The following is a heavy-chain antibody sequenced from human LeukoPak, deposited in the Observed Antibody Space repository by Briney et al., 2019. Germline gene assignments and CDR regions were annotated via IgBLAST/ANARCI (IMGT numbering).Heavy chain of an antibody. D-gene: IGHD4-23*01. V-gene: IGHV3-48*03. CDR2: IGSSGTTI. CDR1: GYTFSTYE. J-gene: IGHJ3*02. Sequence: PGGSLRLSCAASGYTFSTYEMNWVRQAPGKGPEWVSYIGSSGTTIYYADSVKGRFTISRDNSKNTLYLQVNSLTAEDTAVYYCARGNSDAFDIWGHGTMVTVSS. CDR3: ARGNSDAFDI.